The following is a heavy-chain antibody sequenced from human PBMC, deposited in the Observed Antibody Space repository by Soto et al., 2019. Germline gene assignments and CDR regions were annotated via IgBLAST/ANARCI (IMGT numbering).Heavy chain of an antibody. Sequence: PSETLSLTCTVSGGSVSSGSYYWSWIRQPPGKGLEWIGYIYYSGSTNYNPSLKSRVTISVDTSKNQFSLKLSSVTAADTAVYYCARLMYSSGWYAFDIWGQGTMVTVSS. CDR1: GGSVSSGSYY. V-gene: IGHV4-61*01. D-gene: IGHD6-19*01. J-gene: IGHJ3*02. CDR3: ARLMYSSGWYAFDI. CDR2: IYYSGST.